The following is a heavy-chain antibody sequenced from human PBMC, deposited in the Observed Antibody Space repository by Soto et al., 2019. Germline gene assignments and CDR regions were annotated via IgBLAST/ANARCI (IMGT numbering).Heavy chain of an antibody. CDR3: ARDLLYCSSTSCYGWFDP. J-gene: IGHJ5*02. Sequence: SETLSLTCTVSGGSISSYYWSWIRQPPGKGLEWIGYTYYSGSTNYNPSLKSRVTISVDTSKNQFSLKLSSVTAADTAVYYCARDLLYCSSTSCYGWFDPWGQGTLVTVSS. CDR2: TYYSGST. CDR1: GGSISSYY. D-gene: IGHD2-2*01. V-gene: IGHV4-59*01.